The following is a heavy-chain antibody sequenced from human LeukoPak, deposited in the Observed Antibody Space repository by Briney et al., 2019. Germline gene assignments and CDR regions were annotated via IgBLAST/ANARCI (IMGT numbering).Heavy chain of an antibody. D-gene: IGHD2-2*01. CDR1: GFTVSSNY. J-gene: IGHJ5*02. CDR2: IYSGGST. V-gene: IGHV3-53*05. Sequence: GGSLRLSCAASGFTVSSNYMSWGRQAPGKGLEGGSVIYSGGSTYYADSVKGRFTISRDKSKNTLYLQMTSLRGEDTAVYYCATGDKELLFKRRKGGFDPWGQGTLVTVSS. CDR3: ATGDKELLFKRRKGGFDP.